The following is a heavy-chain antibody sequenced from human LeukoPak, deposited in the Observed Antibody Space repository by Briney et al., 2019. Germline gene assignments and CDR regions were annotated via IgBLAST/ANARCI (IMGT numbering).Heavy chain of an antibody. CDR2: ISAYNGNT. D-gene: IGHD3-10*01. Sequence: ASVKVSCRASGYTFTSYGISWVRQAPGQGLEWMGWISAYNGNTNYAQKLLGRVTMTTDTSTSTAYMELRSLRSDDTAAYYCARLKDTMVRGVIVDNWFDPWGQGTLVTVSS. J-gene: IGHJ5*02. V-gene: IGHV1-18*01. CDR1: GYTFTSYG. CDR3: ARLKDTMVRGVIVDNWFDP.